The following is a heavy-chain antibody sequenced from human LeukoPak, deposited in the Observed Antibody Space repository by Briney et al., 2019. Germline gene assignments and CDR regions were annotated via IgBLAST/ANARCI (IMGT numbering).Heavy chain of an antibody. CDR2: ISYDGSNK. CDR3: AKDGYDSSAYPYYFDY. D-gene: IGHD3-22*01. Sequence: GGSLRLSCAASGFTFSSYAMHWVRQAPGKGLEWVAVISYDGSNKYYADSVKGRFTISRDNSKNTYLQMNSLRVEDTAVYYCAKDGYDSSAYPYYFDYWGQGTLVTVSS. CDR1: GFTFSSYA. V-gene: IGHV3-30-3*01. J-gene: IGHJ4*02.